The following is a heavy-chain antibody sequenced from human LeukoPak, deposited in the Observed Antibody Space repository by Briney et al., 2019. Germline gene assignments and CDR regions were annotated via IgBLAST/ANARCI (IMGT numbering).Heavy chain of an antibody. J-gene: IGHJ6*03. D-gene: IGHD3-10*01. V-gene: IGHV1-8*01. CDR2: MNPNSGNT. CDR1: GYTFTSYD. CDR3: ARDLGRGYYYYMDV. Sequence: ASVKVSCKASGYTFTSYDINWVRQATGQGLEWMGWMNPNSGNTGCAQKFQGRVTMTRNTSISTAYMELSRLRSDDTAVYYCARDLGRGYYYYMDVWGKGTTVTVSS.